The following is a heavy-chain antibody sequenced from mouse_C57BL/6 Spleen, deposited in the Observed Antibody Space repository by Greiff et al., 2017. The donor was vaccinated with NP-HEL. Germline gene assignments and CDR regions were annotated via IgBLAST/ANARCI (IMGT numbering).Heavy chain of an antibody. CDR1: GYSITSGYY. CDR2: ISSDGSN. J-gene: IGHJ2*01. D-gene: IGHD2-3*01. V-gene: IGHV3-6*01. Sequence: EVKLQESGPGLVKPSQSLSLTCSVTGYSITSGYYWNWIRQFPGNKLEWMGYISSDGSNTYNPSLKNPISITRDTSTNQFFLKLNSVTTEDTATYYCARWDDGYFYFDYWGQGTTLTVSS. CDR3: ARWDDGYFYFDY.